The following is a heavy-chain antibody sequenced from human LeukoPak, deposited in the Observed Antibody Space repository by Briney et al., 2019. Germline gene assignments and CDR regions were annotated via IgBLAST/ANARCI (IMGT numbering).Heavy chain of an antibody. CDR3: ARTGDMAGYSSGWNTYYYYYGMDV. Sequence: ASVKVSCKASGYTFTSYDINWVRQATGQGLEWMGWMNPNSGNTGYAQKFQGRVTMTRNTSISTAYMELSSLRSEDTAVYYCARTGDMAGYSSGWNTYYYYYGMDVWGQGTTVTVSS. D-gene: IGHD6-19*01. V-gene: IGHV1-8*01. J-gene: IGHJ6*02. CDR1: GYTFTSYD. CDR2: MNPNSGNT.